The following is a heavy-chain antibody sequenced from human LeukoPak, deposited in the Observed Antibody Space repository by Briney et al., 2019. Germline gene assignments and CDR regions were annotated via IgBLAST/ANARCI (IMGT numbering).Heavy chain of an antibody. D-gene: IGHD6-19*01. V-gene: IGHV1-2*06. Sequence: GASVKVSCKASGYTFTAYFMHWVRQAPGQGLEWMGRVNPNSGVTNSIQKFQGRVTMTRDTSISTAYMELSGLRSDDTAVYYCARQWLPNGYFDYWAREPWSPSPQ. CDR2: VNPNSGVT. CDR3: ARQWLPNGYFDY. CDR1: GYTFTAYF. J-gene: IGHJ4*02.